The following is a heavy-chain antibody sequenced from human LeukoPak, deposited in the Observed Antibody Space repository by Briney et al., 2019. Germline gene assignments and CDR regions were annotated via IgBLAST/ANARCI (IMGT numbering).Heavy chain of an antibody. CDR3: TRTYRSSWYDGFDI. J-gene: IGHJ3*02. V-gene: IGHV3-49*04. CDR2: IRSKAYGGST. CDR1: GFTFGDYA. Sequence: GGSLRLSCTASGFTFGDYAMSWVRQAPGKGLEWVGFIRSKAYGGSTEYAASVIGSFTISRDDSKSIAYLQMNSLKTEDTGVYYCTRTYRSSWYDGFDIWGQGTMVTVSS. D-gene: IGHD6-13*01.